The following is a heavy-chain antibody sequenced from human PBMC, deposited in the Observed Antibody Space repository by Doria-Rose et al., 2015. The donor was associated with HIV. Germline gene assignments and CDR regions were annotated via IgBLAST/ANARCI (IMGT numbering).Heavy chain of an antibody. CDR1: GVSLSSPGMG. CDR2: ILSDDER. Sequence: QESGPVLVEPTETLTLTCTVSGVSLSSPGMGVSWIRQPPGKALEWLANILSDDERSYITSLKSRLTISRCTSKRQVVLTMTDMDPVDTATYYCARIKSSRWYHKYYFDFWGQGTLVIVS. V-gene: IGHV2-26*01. CDR3: ARIKSSRWYHKYYFDF. D-gene: IGHD6-13*01. J-gene: IGHJ4*02.